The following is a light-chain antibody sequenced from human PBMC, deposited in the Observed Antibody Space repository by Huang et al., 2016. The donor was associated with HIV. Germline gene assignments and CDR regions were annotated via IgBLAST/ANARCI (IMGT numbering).Light chain of an antibody. CDR3: MQGKQLPYT. Sequence: DIVMTQTPLSLSVTPGQPASISCTSRQGLLYREKIYLYWYLQKPGQSPQLLIYELSNRFSGVPDRFSGSGSPTDFTLKISRVETEDVGVYYCMQGKQLPYTFGQGTRLEIK. CDR1: QGLLYREKIY. CDR2: ELS. J-gene: IGKJ2*01. V-gene: IGKV2-29*02.